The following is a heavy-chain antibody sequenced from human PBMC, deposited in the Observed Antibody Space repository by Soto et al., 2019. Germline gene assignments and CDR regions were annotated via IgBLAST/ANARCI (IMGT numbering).Heavy chain of an antibody. CDR3: ARTLSSSAENWFDP. V-gene: IGHV6-1*01. CDR2: TYYRSKWYN. D-gene: IGHD6-6*01. CDR1: GDSVSSNSAA. J-gene: IGHJ5*02. Sequence: SQTLSLTCAISGDSVSSNSAAWNWIRQSPSRGLEWLGRTYYRSKWYNGYAVSVKSRITINPDTSKNQFSLQLNSVTPEDTAVYFCARTLSSSAENWFDPWGQGTLVTVPQ.